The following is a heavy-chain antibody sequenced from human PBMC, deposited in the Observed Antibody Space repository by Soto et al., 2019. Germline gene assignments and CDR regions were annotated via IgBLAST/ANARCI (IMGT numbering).Heavy chain of an antibody. CDR1: GASTSSGGYS. Sequence: QLQLQESGSGLVKPSQTLSLTCTVSGASTSSGGYSWSWIRQPPGKGLERIGYIYHSGTTYYNPSLKSRVTISIDTSKNQFSLKLSSVTAADTAVYYCARELGYCSGGNCFLGALDNWGQGTLVTVSS. D-gene: IGHD2-15*01. CDR2: IYHSGTT. CDR3: ARELGYCSGGNCFLGALDN. V-gene: IGHV4-30-2*01. J-gene: IGHJ4*02.